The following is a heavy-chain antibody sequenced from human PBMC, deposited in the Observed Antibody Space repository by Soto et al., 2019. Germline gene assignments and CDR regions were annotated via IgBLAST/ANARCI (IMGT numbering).Heavy chain of an antibody. CDR2: IRPYNGDT. D-gene: IGHD3-22*01. Sequence: QVQLVQSGAEVKRPGASVKVSCKASGYTFTTYGFNWVRQAPGQGLEWMGWIRPYNGDTTYAQNFQGRGTLTTDTSTFTGDMPQRSLTSGYTAVYQCAKTPLGHMIVLEAAILYYYCGQVPLVNLS. CDR1: GYTFTTYG. V-gene: IGHV1-18*04. J-gene: IGHJ4*02. CDR3: AKTPLGHMIVLEAAILYYY.